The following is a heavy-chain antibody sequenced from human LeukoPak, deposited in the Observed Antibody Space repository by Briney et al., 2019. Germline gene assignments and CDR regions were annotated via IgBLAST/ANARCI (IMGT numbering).Heavy chain of an antibody. D-gene: IGHD1-1*01. V-gene: IGHV3-7*04. CDR1: AFTFTSSW. CDR2: INQDGSGK. Sequence: GGSLRLSCAASAFTFTSSWMSWVRQAPGKGLECVAPINQDGSGKYYVDSVKGRFTISRDNAKNSLHLQMSSLRAEDTAVYYCARVKTGTTTWFDPWGQGTLVTVSS. CDR3: ARVKTGTTTWFDP. J-gene: IGHJ5*02.